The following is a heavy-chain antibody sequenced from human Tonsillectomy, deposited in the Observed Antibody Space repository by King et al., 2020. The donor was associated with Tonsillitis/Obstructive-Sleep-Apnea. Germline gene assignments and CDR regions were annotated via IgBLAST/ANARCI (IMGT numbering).Heavy chain of an antibody. D-gene: IGHD3-3*01. V-gene: IGHV2-5*02. CDR3: ARGNYDSDAFDI. CDR1: GLSLSTGGVG. J-gene: IGHJ3*02. CDR2: IYWDDDK. Sequence: TLKESGPTLVKPTQTLTLTCTFSGLSLSTGGVGVGWIRQPPGKALEWLALIYWDDDKHYSPSLKSRLTITKDTSKNQVVLTMTNMDPVDTSTYYCARGNYDSDAFDIWGQGTMVTVSS.